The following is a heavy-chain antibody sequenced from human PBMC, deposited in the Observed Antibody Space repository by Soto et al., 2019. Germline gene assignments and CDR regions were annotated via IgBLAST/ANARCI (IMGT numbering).Heavy chain of an antibody. CDR1: GYTFTSYG. D-gene: IGHD6-13*01. J-gene: IGHJ6*02. V-gene: IGHV1-18*04. CDR3: ARDGGGSRWYPLYYYYGMDV. CDR2: ISAYNGNT. Sequence: ASVKVSCKASGYTFTSYGISWVRQAPGQGLEWMGWISAYNGNTNYAQKLQGRVTMTTDTSTSTAYMELRSLRSDDTAVYYCARDGGGSRWYPLYYYYGMDVWGQGTTVTVSS.